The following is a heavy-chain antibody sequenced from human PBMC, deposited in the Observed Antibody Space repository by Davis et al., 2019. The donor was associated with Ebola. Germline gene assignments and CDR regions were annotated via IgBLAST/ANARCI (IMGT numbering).Heavy chain of an antibody. D-gene: IGHD6-6*01. CDR2: ISAYNGNT. V-gene: IGHV1-18*01. J-gene: IGHJ6*04. CDR1: GYTFTSYG. CDR3: ARDTRPRGPYGMDV. Sequence: ASVKVSCKASGYTFTSYGISWVRQAPGQGLEWMGWISAYNGNTNYAQKFQGRVTMTRDTSISTAYMELSRLRSDDTAVYYCARDTRPRGPYGMDVWGKGTTVTVSS.